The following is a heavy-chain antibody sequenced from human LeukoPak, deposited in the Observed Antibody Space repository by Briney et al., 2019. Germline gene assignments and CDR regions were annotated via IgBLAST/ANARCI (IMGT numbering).Heavy chain of an antibody. CDR2: IYHSGST. CDR1: GGSINNHKW. CDR3: ARAQGLLWFGESPLVAFDI. Sequence: SETLSLTCAVSGGSINNHKWWSWIRQSPGKGLEWIGEIYHSGSTNYNPSLKSRVTISVDKSKNQFSLKLSSVTAADTAVYYCARAQGLLWFGESPLVAFDIWGQGTMVTVSS. D-gene: IGHD3-10*01. J-gene: IGHJ3*02. V-gene: IGHV4-4*02.